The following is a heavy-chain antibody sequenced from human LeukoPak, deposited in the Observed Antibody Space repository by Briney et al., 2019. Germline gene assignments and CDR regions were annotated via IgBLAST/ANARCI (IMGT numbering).Heavy chain of an antibody. CDR3: ARSVSISPMFDY. Sequence: ASVKVSCKASGYIFTSYYMHWVRQAPGQGLEWMGWINPNTGSTNFAQKFQGRVAMMRATSITTFYMELNSLRSDDTAVYYCARSVSISPMFDYWGQGTLIPVSP. J-gene: IGHJ4*02. CDR1: GYIFTSYY. D-gene: IGHD4-11*01. V-gene: IGHV1-2*02. CDR2: INPNTGST.